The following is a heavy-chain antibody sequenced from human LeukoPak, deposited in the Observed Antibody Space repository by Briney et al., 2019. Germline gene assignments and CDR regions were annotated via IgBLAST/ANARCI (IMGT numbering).Heavy chain of an antibody. D-gene: IGHD2-15*01. CDR2: ISNRGGST. V-gene: IGHV3-23*01. J-gene: IGHJ4*02. CDR3: ARQLGYCSSGTCYFDY. Sequence: GGSLTLSCGASGFTFSSYAMSWVRQAPGKGLERVSAISNRGGSTYDADSVKGRFPISRDKSQNTPYLQMASLRAEDTAVYYCARQLGYCSSGTCYFDYWGQGTLVTVSS. CDR1: GFTFSSYA.